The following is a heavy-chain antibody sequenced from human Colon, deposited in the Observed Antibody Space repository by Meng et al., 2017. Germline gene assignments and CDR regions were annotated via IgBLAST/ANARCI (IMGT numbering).Heavy chain of an antibody. V-gene: IGHV1-2*02. CDR3: AGDPDGIGYLGSNWIDP. CDR1: SYNFTGYS. D-gene: IGHD5-12*01. Sequence: QGRLAEAGAEETNPGLSVKVSCMASSYNFTGYSIHGVRQAPGEVLEWMGWILPCSGSKHSDQKFQGRVTMSRDASIRTANIELTNLRSDDTAVYYCAGDPDGIGYLGSNWIDPWGRGTLVTVSS. J-gene: IGHJ5*02. CDR2: ILPCSGSK.